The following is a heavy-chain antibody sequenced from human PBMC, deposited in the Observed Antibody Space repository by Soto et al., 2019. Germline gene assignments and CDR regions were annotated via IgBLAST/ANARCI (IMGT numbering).Heavy chain of an antibody. Sequence: QVQLVQSGAEVKKPGSSVKVSCKASGGTFSSYAISWVRQAPGQGLEWMGGIIPIFGTANYAQKFQGRVTITADESTSTDYMELSSLRSEDTAVYYCARDTRLITGTTYFDYWGQGTLVTVSS. J-gene: IGHJ4*02. V-gene: IGHV1-69*01. CDR1: GGTFSSYA. D-gene: IGHD1-20*01. CDR2: IIPIFGTA. CDR3: ARDTRLITGTTYFDY.